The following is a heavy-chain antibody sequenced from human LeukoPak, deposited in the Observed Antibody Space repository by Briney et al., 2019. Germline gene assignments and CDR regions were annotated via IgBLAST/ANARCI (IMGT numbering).Heavy chain of an antibody. J-gene: IGHJ4*02. CDR1: GFTVSSNY. D-gene: IGHD3-22*01. CDR3: ARGGSRGGYYYYFDS. Sequence: GGSLRLSCAASGFTVSSNYMSWVRQAPGKGLEWVSVIYSGGNTYYADSVKGRFTISRDNSKNTLYLQMYSLRAEDTAVYYCARGGSRGGYYYYFDSWGQGTLVTVSS. CDR2: IYSGGNT. V-gene: IGHV3-53*01.